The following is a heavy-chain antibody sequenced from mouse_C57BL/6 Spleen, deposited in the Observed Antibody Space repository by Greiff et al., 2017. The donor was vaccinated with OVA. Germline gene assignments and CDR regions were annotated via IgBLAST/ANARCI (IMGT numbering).Heavy chain of an antibody. CDR3: ANCYNGGRDWYVDV. CDR2: INPNNGGT. D-gene: IGHD1-1*02. J-gene: IGHJ1*03. V-gene: IGHV1-26*01. CDR1: GYTFTDYY. Sequence: EVQLQQSGPELVKPGASVKISCKASGYTFTDYYMNWVKQSHGKSLEWIGDINPNNGGTSYNQKFKGKATLTVDKSSSTAYMEHRSLTSEDSAVYYCANCYNGGRDWYVDVWGTGTTVTVSS.